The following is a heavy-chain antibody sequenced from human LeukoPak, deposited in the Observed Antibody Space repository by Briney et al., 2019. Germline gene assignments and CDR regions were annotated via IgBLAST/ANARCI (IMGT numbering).Heavy chain of an antibody. J-gene: IGHJ4*02. V-gene: IGHV3-66*01. CDR3: ARDLHSSKY. CDR1: GLTVTSKF. D-gene: IGHD6-13*01. Sequence: GGSLRLSCAASGLTVTSKFMAWVRQAPGKGLEWVSFINNVGSTNYADSVQGRFTISRDFSKNTLYLQLNSLRAEDTAVYYCARDLHSSKYWGQGTLVTVSS. CDR2: INNVGST.